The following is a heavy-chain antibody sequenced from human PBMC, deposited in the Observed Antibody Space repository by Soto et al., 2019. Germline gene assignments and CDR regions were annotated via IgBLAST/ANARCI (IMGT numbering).Heavy chain of an antibody. V-gene: IGHV3-23*01. CDR3: AKEYYKVPRSYGMDV. D-gene: IGHD3-10*02. J-gene: IGHJ6*02. Sequence: EVQLLESGGGLVQPGGSLRLSCAASGFTFSSYAMSWVRQAPGKGLEWVSAISGSGGSTYYADSVNGRFTISRDNSKNTLYLQMNSLRAEDRAVYYCAKEYYKVPRSYGMDVWGQGTTVTVSS. CDR1: GFTFSSYA. CDR2: ISGSGGST.